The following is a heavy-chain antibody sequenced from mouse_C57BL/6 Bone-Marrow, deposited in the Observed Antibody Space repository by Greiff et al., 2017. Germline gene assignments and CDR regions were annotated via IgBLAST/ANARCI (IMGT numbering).Heavy chain of an antibody. V-gene: IGHV1-66*01. CDR1: GYSFTSYY. D-gene: IGHD1-1*01. CDR3: ARRGNYYYGSSYVEFAY. Sequence: VQLQQSGPELVKPGASVKISCKASGYSFTSYYIHWVKQRPGQGLEWIGWIYPGSGNTKYNEKFKGKATLTADTSSSTAYMQLSSLTSEDCAVYYCARRGNYYYGSSYVEFAYWGQGTLVTVSA. CDR2: IYPGSGNT. J-gene: IGHJ3*01.